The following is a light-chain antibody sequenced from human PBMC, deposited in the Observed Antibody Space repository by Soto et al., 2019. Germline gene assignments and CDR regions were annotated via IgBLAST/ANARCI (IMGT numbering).Light chain of an antibody. CDR2: WAS. J-gene: IGKJ5*01. CDR3: QQYYSTPIT. CDR1: QSVLYSSNNKNY. Sequence: DIVMTQSPDSLAVSLGERATINCKSSQSVLYSSNNKNYLAWYQQKPGQPPKLLIYWASTRESGVPDRFSGSRSGTDFTLTISSLQAEDGAVYYCQQYYSTPITFGQGTRLEIK. V-gene: IGKV4-1*01.